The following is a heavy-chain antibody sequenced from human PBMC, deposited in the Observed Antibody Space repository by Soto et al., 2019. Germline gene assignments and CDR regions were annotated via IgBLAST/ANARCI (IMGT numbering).Heavy chain of an antibody. CDR1: GYTFTTYG. CDR2: IDAHNGDT. V-gene: IGHV1-18*01. Sequence: GASVKVSCKASGYTFTTYGFNWVRQAPGQGLEWMGWIDAHNGDTNYAQNFRGRVTMTIDTSTTTSYMELRSLTSDDTAMYFCAGDWKGAEGFDPWGQGTLVTVSS. J-gene: IGHJ5*02. D-gene: IGHD1-1*01. CDR3: AGDWKGAEGFDP.